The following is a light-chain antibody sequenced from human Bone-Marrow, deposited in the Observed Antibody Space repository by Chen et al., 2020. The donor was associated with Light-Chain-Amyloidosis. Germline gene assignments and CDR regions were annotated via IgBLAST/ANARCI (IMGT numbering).Light chain of an antibody. V-gene: IGKV2-30*02. CDR2: KVS. CDR1: QSLLHTDGYTY. CDR3: MQGISWRS. Sequence: DVVMTQSPLSLSVTLGQPASIFCRSSQSLLHTDGYTYLNWFQQRPGQSPRRLIYKVSIRDSGVPDRFSGSGSDTDFTLKISRVEAEDVGIYYCMQGISWRSFGQGTKLEI. J-gene: IGKJ2*03.